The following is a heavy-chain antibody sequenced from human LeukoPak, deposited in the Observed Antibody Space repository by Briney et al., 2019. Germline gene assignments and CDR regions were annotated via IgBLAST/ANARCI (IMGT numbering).Heavy chain of an antibody. CDR3: ARDPTVVVPAATDY. V-gene: IGHV1-2*02. J-gene: IGHJ4*02. Sequence: ASVKVSCKASGYTFTGYYMHWVRQAPGQGLEWMGWINPNSGGTNYAQKFQGRVTMTRDTSISTAYMELSRLRSDDTAVYYCARDPTVVVPAATDYWGQGTLVTVSS. CDR2: INPNSGGT. CDR1: GYTFTGYY. D-gene: IGHD2-2*01.